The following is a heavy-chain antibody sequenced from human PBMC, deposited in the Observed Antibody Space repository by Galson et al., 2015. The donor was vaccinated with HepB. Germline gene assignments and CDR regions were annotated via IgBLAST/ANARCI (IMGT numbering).Heavy chain of an antibody. CDR2: IIPIFGTA. Sequence: SVKVSCKASGGTFSSYAISWVRQAPGQGLEWMGGIIPIFGTANYAQKFQGRVTITADKSTSTAYMELSSLRSEDTAVYYCASSNPSPTWGSRATYYYYGMDVWGQGTTVTVSS. J-gene: IGHJ6*02. V-gene: IGHV1-69*06. CDR1: GGTFSSYA. CDR3: ASSNPSPTWGSRATYYYYGMDV. D-gene: IGHD7-27*01.